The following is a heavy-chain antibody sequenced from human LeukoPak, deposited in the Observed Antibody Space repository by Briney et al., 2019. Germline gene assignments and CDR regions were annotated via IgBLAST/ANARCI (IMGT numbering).Heavy chain of an antibody. CDR2: ISGSGGST. D-gene: IGHD6-13*01. Sequence: GGSLRLSCAASGFTFSSYAMSWVRQAPGKGLEWVSAISGSGGSTYYADSVKGRFTISRDNSKNTLYLQMNSLRAEDTAVYYCAKTPRGSSWYSGWFDPWGQGTLATVSS. V-gene: IGHV3-23*01. CDR3: AKTPRGSSWYSGWFDP. J-gene: IGHJ5*02. CDR1: GFTFSSYA.